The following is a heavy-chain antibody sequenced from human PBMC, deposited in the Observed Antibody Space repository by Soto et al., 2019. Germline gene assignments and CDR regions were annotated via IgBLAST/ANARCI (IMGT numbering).Heavy chain of an antibody. CDR3: ATVGFVLGKDHYYEVMDF. V-gene: IGHV1-24*01. CDR2: FDPEDGET. CDR1: GYTLTELS. Sequence: ASVKVSCKVSGYTLTELSMHWVRQAPGKGLEWMGGFDPEDGETIYAQKFQGRVTMTEDTSTDTAYMELSSLRSEDTAVYYCATVGFVLGKDHYYEVMDFWAQGPSVPVS. D-gene: IGHD2-21*01. J-gene: IGHJ6*02.